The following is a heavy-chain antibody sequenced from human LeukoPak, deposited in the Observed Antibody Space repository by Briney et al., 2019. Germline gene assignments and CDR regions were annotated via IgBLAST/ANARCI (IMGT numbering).Heavy chain of an antibody. CDR2: ISSSSSYI. CDR1: GFTFSSYS. Sequence: GGSLRLSCAASGFTFSSYSMNWVRQAPGKGLEWVSSISSSSSYIYYADSVKGRFTISRDNAKNSLYLQMNSLRAEDTAVYYCARGVGCSSTSCYYMDVWGKGTTVTVSS. D-gene: IGHD2-2*01. J-gene: IGHJ6*03. CDR3: ARGVGCSSTSCYYMDV. V-gene: IGHV3-21*01.